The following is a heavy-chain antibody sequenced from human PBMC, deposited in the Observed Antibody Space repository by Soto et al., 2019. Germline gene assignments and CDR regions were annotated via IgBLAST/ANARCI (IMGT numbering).Heavy chain of an antibody. D-gene: IGHD6-6*01. J-gene: IGHJ4*02. CDR2: INHSGST. Sequence: QVQLQQWGAGLLKPSETLSLTCAVYGGSFSGYYWSWIRQPPGKGLEWIGEINHSGSTNYNPSLKSRVTISVDTSKNQFPLKLRAVSAADTAVYYCARARRGAKLAARPSVFDYWGQGTLVTVSS. CDR3: ARARRGAKLAARPSVFDY. V-gene: IGHV4-34*01. CDR1: GGSFSGYY.